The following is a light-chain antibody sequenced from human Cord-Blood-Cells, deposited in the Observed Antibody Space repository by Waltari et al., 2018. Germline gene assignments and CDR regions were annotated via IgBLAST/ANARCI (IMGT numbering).Light chain of an antibody. CDR3: SSYTSSSTLEV. CDR2: DVS. J-gene: IGLJ1*01. V-gene: IGLV2-14*01. Sequence: QSALTQPASVSGSPGQSITISCTGTSSDVGGYNYVSWYQQHPGNAPKLMIYDVSNLPSGVSNRFSGVNSGNPASLTISGLQAEDEADYYCSSYTSSSTLEVFGTGTKVTVL. CDR1: SSDVGGYNY.